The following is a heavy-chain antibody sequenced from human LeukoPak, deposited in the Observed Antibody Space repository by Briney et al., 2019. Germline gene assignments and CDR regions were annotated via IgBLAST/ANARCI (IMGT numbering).Heavy chain of an antibody. CDR3: ARGESIAATGDY. J-gene: IGHJ4*02. Sequence: TSETLSLTCTVSGYSISSGYYWGWIRQPPEKGLEWIGSIYHSGSTYYNPSLKSRVTISVDTSKNQFSLKLSSVTAADTAVYYCARGESIAATGDYWGQGTLVTVSS. CDR1: GYSISSGYY. V-gene: IGHV4-38-2*02. CDR2: IYHSGST. D-gene: IGHD6-6*01.